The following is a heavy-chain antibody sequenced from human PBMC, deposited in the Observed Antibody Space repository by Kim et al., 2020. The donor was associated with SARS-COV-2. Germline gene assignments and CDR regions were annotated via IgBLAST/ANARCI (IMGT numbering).Heavy chain of an antibody. Sequence: RVTISVDTSKNQFSLKLSSVTAADTAVYYCARSGNCGGDCYPYYYYGMDVWGQGTTVTVSS. D-gene: IGHD2-21*02. V-gene: IGHV4-39*07. J-gene: IGHJ6*02. CDR3: ARSGNCGGDCYPYYYYGMDV.